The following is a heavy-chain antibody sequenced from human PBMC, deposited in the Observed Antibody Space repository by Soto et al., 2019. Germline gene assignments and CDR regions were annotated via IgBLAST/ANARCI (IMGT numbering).Heavy chain of an antibody. D-gene: IGHD3-10*01. CDR3: AKGLGGIYYASGTADY. CDR1: GFTFSSYG. CDR2: ISYDGSNK. V-gene: IGHV3-30*18. J-gene: IGHJ4*02. Sequence: QVQLVESGGGVVQPGRSLRLSCAASGFTFSSYGMHWVRQAPGKGLEWVAVISYDGSNKYYADSVKGRFTISRDNSKNTLYLQMNSLRAEDTAVYFCAKGLGGIYYASGTADYWGQGTLVTVSS.